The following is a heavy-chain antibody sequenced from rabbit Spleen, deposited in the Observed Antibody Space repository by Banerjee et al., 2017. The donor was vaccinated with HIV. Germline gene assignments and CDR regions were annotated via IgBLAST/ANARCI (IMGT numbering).Heavy chain of an antibody. J-gene: IGHJ4*01. CDR2: IDPVFGST. V-gene: IGHV1S7*01. CDR1: GFDFTSYY. CDR3: VRDAWHFSF. Sequence: QLKESGGGLVQPGGSLKLSCKASGFDFTSYYMSWVRQAPGKGLEWIGYIDPVFGSTHSATWVNGRFTISSHKAQNTLYLQLNSLTIADTATDFCVRDAWHFSFWGPGTLVTVS. D-gene: IGHD3-1*01.